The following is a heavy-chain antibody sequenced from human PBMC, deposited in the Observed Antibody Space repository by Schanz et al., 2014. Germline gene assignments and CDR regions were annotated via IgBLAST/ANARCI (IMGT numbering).Heavy chain of an antibody. CDR1: RYTFNTYG. V-gene: IGHV1-18*01. D-gene: IGHD3-10*01. CDR2: ISAYTNNT. Sequence: QGQLVQSGPEVKEPGASVKVSCEASRYTFNTYGLNWVRQAPGQGLEWMGWISAYTNNTNYAQKFQGRVTMTADTSTSTAYMELRNLRSDDTAVYYCARAKRFGDMDVWGQGTTVTVSS. J-gene: IGHJ6*02. CDR3: ARAKRFGDMDV.